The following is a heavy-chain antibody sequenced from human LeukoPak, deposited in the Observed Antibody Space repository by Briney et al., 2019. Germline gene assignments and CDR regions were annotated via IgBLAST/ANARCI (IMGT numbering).Heavy chain of an antibody. V-gene: IGHV4-31*03. CDR2: IYYSGST. J-gene: IGHJ4*02. CDR1: GGSISSGGYY. CDR3: ARGIRSSFDY. Sequence: SETLSLTCTVSGGSISSGGYYWSWIRQHPGKGLEWIGYIYYSGSTYYNPSLKSRVTISVDTSKNQFSLKLSSVTAADTAVYYCARGIRSSFDYWGQGTLVTVSS.